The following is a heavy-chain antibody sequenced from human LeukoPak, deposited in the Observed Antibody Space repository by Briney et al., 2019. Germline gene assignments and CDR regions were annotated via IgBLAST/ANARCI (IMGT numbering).Heavy chain of an antibody. CDR1: GYTFTSYY. D-gene: IGHD5-12*01. CDR3: ARTRGYSDYQLDY. V-gene: IGHV1-46*04. J-gene: IGHJ4*02. Sequence: ASVKVSCKASGYTFTSYYMHWVRQAPGQGLEWMGIINPSGGTTKHAQRLQGRVTMTRDTSTSTLYMEPSSLRSEDTAVYYCARTRGYSDYQLDYWGQGTLVTVSS. CDR2: INPSGGTT.